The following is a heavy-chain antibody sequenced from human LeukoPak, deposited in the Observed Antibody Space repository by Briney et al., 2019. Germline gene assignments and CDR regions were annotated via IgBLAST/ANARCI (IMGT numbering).Heavy chain of an antibody. CDR2: INHSGST. CDR3: ARDDKWTTQTFDY. CDR1: GGSFSGYY. V-gene: IGHV4-34*01. D-gene: IGHD3-9*01. J-gene: IGHJ4*02. Sequence: SETLSLTCAVYGGSFSGYYWSWIRQPPGKGLEWIGEINHSGSTNYNPSLKSRVTISVDTSKNQFSLKRSSVTAADTAVYYCARDDKWTTQTFDYWGQGTLVTVSS.